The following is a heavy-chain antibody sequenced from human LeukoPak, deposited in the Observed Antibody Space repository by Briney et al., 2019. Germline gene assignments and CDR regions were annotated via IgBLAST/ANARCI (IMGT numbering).Heavy chain of an antibody. D-gene: IGHD3-10*01. CDR1: GGSISSGRYY. V-gene: IGHV4-61*02. J-gene: IGHJ6*03. Sequence: SQTLSLTCTVSGGSISSGRYYWSWIRQTAGKGLEWIGRVSTSGSTNYNPSLKSRITISLDTSKNQFSLKLSSVTAADTAVYYCARLTKNGSGSFRFGKKKRGYMDVWGKGTTVTISS. CDR3: ARLTKNGSGSFRFGKKKRGYMDV. CDR2: VSTSGST.